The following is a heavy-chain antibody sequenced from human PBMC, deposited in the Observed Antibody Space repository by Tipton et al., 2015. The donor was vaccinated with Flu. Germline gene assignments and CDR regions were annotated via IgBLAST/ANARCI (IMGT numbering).Heavy chain of an antibody. CDR3: AGWDYYDTSGYGDWYVDL. J-gene: IGHJ2*01. D-gene: IGHD3-22*01. V-gene: IGHV4-39*07. Sequence: LRLSCTVSGGSISSSSYYWRWIRQPPGKGLEWIGSIYYSGSTYYNPSLKSRVTISVDTSKNQFSLKLSSVTAADTAVYYCAGWDYYDTSGYGDWYVDLWGRGTLVTVS. CDR2: IYYSGST. CDR1: GGSISSSSYY.